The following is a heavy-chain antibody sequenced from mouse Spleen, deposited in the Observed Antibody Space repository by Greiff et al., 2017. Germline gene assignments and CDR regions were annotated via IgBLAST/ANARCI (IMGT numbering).Heavy chain of an antibody. CDR1: GFTFSDYG. V-gene: IGHV5-17*01. J-gene: IGHJ3*01. Sequence: VQLKESGGGLVKPGGSLKLSCAASGFTFSDYGMHWVRQAPEKGLEWVAYISSGSSTIYYADTVKGRFTISRDNAKNTLFLQMTSLRSEDTAMYYCARGRGGSLTWFAYWGQGTLVTVSA. CDR2: ISSGSSTI. CDR3: ARGRGGSLTWFAY.